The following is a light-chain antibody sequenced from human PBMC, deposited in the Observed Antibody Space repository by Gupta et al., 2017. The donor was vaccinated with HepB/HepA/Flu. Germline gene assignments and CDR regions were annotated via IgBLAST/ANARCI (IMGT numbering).Light chain of an antibody. V-gene: IGLV3-19*01. J-gene: IGLJ1*01. CDR1: SLRSYY. Sequence: SSELTQDPAVSVALGQTVRITCQGDSLRSYYASWYQQKPGQAPVLVIYAKNNRPSGIPDRFSGSSSGNTASLTITGAQAEDEADYYCDSRDSSANLCVFGTGTKVTFL. CDR2: AKN. CDR3: DSRDSSANLCV.